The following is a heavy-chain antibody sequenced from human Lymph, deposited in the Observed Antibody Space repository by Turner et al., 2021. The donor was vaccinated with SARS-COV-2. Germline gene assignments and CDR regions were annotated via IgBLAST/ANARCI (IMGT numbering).Heavy chain of an antibody. J-gene: IGHJ6*02. D-gene: IGHD6-19*01. CDR3: AGQAVAGTSLGYYYYGMDV. Sequence: EVQLVESGGGLVKPGGSLRLSCAASGFPFSSHSMPWVRQAPGKGLEWVSSISSSSTYIYYADSVKGRFTISRDNAKNSLYLQMNSLRAEDTAVYYCAGQAVAGTSLGYYYYGMDVWGQGTTVTVSS. CDR1: GFPFSSHS. V-gene: IGHV3-21*01. CDR2: ISSSSTYI.